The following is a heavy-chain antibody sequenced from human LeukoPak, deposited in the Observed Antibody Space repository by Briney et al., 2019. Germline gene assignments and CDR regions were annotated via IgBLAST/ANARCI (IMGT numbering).Heavy chain of an antibody. CDR1: GYTFTSYG. CDR3: ARERVKYYYDSSGYYFDY. Sequence: ASVKVSCKASGYTFTSYGISWVRQAPGQGPEWMGWISAYNGNTNYAQKLQGRVTMTTDTSTSTAYMELRSLRSDDTAVYYCARERVKYYYDSSGYYFDYWGQGTLVTVSS. CDR2: ISAYNGNT. D-gene: IGHD3-22*01. J-gene: IGHJ4*02. V-gene: IGHV1-18*01.